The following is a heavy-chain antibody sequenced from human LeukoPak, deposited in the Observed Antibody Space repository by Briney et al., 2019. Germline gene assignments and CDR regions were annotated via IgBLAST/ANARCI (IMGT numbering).Heavy chain of an antibody. CDR1: GFTFGNYY. D-gene: IGHD5-12*01. J-gene: IGHJ6*02. CDR3: TAYDPSDYYGMDV. CDR2: IRSKAYGGTT. Sequence: PGRSLRLSCTASGFTFGNYYMHWVRQAPGKGLEWVGLIRSKAYGGTTDYAASVKGRFIISRDDSKSIAYLHMNSLKTEDTAVYYCTAYDPSDYYGMDVWGQGTMVTVS. V-gene: IGHV3-49*04.